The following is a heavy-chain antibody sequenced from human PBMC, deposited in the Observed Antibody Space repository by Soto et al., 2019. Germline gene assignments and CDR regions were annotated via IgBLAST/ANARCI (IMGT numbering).Heavy chain of an antibody. CDR2: IYHIGST. J-gene: IGHJ4*02. CDR3: ATGITTVTTLDY. CDR1: GGSISSGGYS. Sequence: QLQLQETGSGLVKPSQTLSLTCAVSGGSISSGGYSWSWIRQPPGRGLEWIGYIYHIGSTYYNPSPKGRVTLSLDRSTKQFALKLSSATAAEPAMNYCATGITTVTTLDYWGQGTLGSVS. D-gene: IGHD4-17*01. V-gene: IGHV4-30-2*01.